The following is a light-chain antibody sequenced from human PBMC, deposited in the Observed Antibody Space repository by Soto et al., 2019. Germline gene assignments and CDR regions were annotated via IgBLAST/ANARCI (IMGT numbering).Light chain of an antibody. J-gene: IGKJ2*01. CDR3: QQYNNWGRT. CDR1: QSVATN. V-gene: IGKV3-15*01. CDR2: GAS. Sequence: DIMVTQSPATLSVSPGERATLSCRASQSVATNIAWYQQKPGQAPRLLIYGASSRVSETPMRFSGSGSGTEFTLTISSLQSEDSAVYYCQQYNNWGRTFGQGTKLEIK.